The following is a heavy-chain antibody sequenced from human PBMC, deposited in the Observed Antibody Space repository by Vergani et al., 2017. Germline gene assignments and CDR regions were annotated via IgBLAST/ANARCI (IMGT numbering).Heavy chain of an antibody. CDR2: IYYSGST. Sequence: QLQLQESGPGLVKPSETLSLTCTVSGGSISSSSYYWGWIRQPPGKGLEWIGSIYYSGSTYYNPSLMSRVTISVDTSKNQFSLKLSSVTAADTAVYYCAGRTTMIRGVLEIAGYYFDDWGQGTLVTVSS. CDR1: GGSISSSSYY. CDR3: AGRTTMIRGVLEIAGYYFDD. V-gene: IGHV4-39*01. J-gene: IGHJ4*02. D-gene: IGHD3-10*01.